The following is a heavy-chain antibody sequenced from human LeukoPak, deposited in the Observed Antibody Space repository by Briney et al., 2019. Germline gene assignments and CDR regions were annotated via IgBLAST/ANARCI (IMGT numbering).Heavy chain of an antibody. V-gene: IGHV4-59*11. D-gene: IGHD3-3*01. Sequence: SETLSLTCTVSGGSISSHYWSWIRQPPGKGLEWIGYIYYSGSTNYNPSLKSRVTISVDTSKNQLSLKLSSVTAADTAVYYCARVPYDFWSGYYTGTYYFDYWGQGTLVTVSS. CDR2: IYYSGST. CDR3: ARVPYDFWSGYYTGTYYFDY. J-gene: IGHJ4*02. CDR1: GGSISSHY.